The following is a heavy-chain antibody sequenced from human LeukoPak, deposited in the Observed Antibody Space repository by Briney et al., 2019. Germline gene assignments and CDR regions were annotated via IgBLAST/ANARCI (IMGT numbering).Heavy chain of an antibody. CDR2: INHSGST. Sequence: SETLSLTCAVYGGSFSGYYWNWLRQPPGKGLEGIGEINHSGSTNYNPSLKSRVTISVDTSKNQFSLKLSSVTAADTAVYYCARVGSMGGNPPFDYMDVWGKGTTVTISS. J-gene: IGHJ6*03. CDR1: GGSFSGYY. V-gene: IGHV4-34*01. CDR3: ARVGSMGGNPPFDYMDV. D-gene: IGHD4-23*01.